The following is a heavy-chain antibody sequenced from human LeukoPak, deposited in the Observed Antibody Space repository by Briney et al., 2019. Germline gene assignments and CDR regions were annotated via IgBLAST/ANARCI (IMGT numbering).Heavy chain of an antibody. V-gene: IGHV3-30*03. CDR1: GFDISSSA. Sequence: GRSLRRSCAASGFDISSSAMHWVRQAPGKGLEWVAVISYDGEIKYFADSVKGRFAMSRDNSNNTIFLEMNTLRPDDTGVYFCATPHYGGYYDMFDSWGPGTQVIVSS. CDR2: ISYDGEIK. J-gene: IGHJ4*02. D-gene: IGHD4-17*01. CDR3: ATPHYGGYYDMFDS.